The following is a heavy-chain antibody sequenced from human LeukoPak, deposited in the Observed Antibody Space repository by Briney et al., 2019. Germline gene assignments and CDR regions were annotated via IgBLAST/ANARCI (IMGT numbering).Heavy chain of an antibody. Sequence: GGSLRLSCAASGFTFSSYAMHWVRQAPGKGLEWVAVISYDGSNKYCADSVKGRFTISGDNSKNTLYLQMNSLRAEDTAVYYCARDMIRDGYFDYWGQGTLVTVSS. CDR1: GFTFSSYA. CDR2: ISYDGSNK. V-gene: IGHV3-30-3*01. J-gene: IGHJ4*02. D-gene: IGHD5-24*01. CDR3: ARDMIRDGYFDY.